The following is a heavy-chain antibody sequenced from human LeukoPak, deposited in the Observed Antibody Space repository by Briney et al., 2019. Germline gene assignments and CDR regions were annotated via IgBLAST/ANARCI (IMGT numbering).Heavy chain of an antibody. J-gene: IGHJ4*02. Sequence: GGSLRLSCAASGFTVSSNYMSWVRQAPGKGLEWVSAISGSGGSTYYADSVKGRFTISRDNSKNTLYLQMNSLRAEDTAVYYCAKVRSGWYSDYWGQGTLVTVSS. CDR2: ISGSGGST. D-gene: IGHD6-19*01. CDR3: AKVRSGWYSDY. CDR1: GFTVSSNY. V-gene: IGHV3-23*01.